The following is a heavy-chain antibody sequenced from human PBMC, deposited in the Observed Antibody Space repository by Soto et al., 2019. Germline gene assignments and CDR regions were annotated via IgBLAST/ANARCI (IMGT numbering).Heavy chain of an antibody. CDR3: AIELYYYDSSGYFY. Sequence: PGGSLRLSCAASGFTFSSYAMHWVRQAPGKGLEWVAVISYDGSNKYYADSMKGRFTISRDNSKNTLYLQMNSLRAEDTAVYYCAIELYYYDSSGYFYWGQVTLVTVSS. D-gene: IGHD3-22*01. CDR1: GFTFSSYA. V-gene: IGHV3-30-3*01. J-gene: IGHJ4*02. CDR2: ISYDGSNK.